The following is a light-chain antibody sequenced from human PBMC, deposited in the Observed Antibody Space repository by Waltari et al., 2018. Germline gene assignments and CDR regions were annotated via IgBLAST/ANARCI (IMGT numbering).Light chain of an antibody. J-gene: IGLJ2*01. CDR3: CSYAGSSTSRVV. V-gene: IGLV2-23*01. CDR1: SSDVGSHYL. CDR2: DGS. Sequence: QSALTQPASVSGSPGQSITTSCTGTSSDVGSHYLASWYQQHPGKAPNLMIYDGSKRPSGVSNRFSGSKSGNTASLTISGLQAEDEADYYCCSYAGSSTSRVVFGGGTKLTVL.